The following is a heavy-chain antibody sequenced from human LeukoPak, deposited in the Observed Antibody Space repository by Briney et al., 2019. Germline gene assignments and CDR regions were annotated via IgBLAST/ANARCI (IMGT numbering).Heavy chain of an antibody. Sequence: GGSLRLSCAASGFTFSSYWMSWVRQAPGKGLEWVANIKQDGSEKYYVDSVKGRFTISRDNAKDSLYLQMNSLRAEDTAVYYYAREDGSGWAFDYWGQGTLVTVSS. J-gene: IGHJ4*02. CDR2: IKQDGSEK. D-gene: IGHD6-19*01. V-gene: IGHV3-7*01. CDR1: GFTFSSYW. CDR3: AREDGSGWAFDY.